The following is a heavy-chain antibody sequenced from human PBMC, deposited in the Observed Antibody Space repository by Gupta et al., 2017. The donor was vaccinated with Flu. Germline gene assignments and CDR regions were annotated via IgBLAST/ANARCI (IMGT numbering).Heavy chain of an antibody. J-gene: IGHJ4*02. CDR2: VYFSGNT. Sequence: VSLNSGSSFWSWTGQHPGKGLEWIGYVYFSGNTYYIPSLQSRVSISVDTSKNQFSLEVGSVTAADTAVYYCARRGAYFFDYWGQGTLVSVSS. D-gene: IGHD3-16*01. CDR1: VSLNSGSSF. V-gene: IGHV4-31*02. CDR3: ARRGAYFFDY.